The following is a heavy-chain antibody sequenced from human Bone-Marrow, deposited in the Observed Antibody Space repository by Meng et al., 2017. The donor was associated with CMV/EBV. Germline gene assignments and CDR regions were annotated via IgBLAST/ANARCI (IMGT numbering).Heavy chain of an antibody. V-gene: IGHV1-69*04. CDR2: IIPILGIA. CDR1: SYT. CDR3: ARDGPDIVVVPAAMSVWFDP. D-gene: IGHD2-2*01. J-gene: IGHJ5*02. Sequence: SYTISWVRQAPGQGLEWMGKIIPILGIANYAQKFQGRVTITADKSTSTAYMELSRLRSEDTAVYYCARDGPDIVVVPAAMSVWFDPWGQGTLVTVSS.